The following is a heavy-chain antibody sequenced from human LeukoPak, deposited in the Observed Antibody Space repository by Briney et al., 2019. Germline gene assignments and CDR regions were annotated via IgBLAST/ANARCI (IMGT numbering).Heavy chain of an antibody. D-gene: IGHD3-3*01. J-gene: IGHJ5*02. Sequence: SETLSLTCSVSGYSLSSGYYWGWIRQPPGKGLEWIGSNYHSGSTYYNPSLKSQVTISVDTSKNQLSQKLSSVTAADTAVYYCAQVGITIFGVVTSNNWFDPWGQGTLVTVPS. CDR1: GYSLSSGYY. V-gene: IGHV4-38-2*01. CDR2: NYHSGST. CDR3: AQVGITIFGVVTSNNWFDP.